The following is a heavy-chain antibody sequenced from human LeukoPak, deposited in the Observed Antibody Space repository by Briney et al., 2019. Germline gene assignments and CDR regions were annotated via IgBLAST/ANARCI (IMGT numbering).Heavy chain of an antibody. D-gene: IGHD2-2*01. Sequence: GGSLRLSCAASGFTFDDYAMHWVRQAPGKGLEWVSGINTDGSSTSYADSVKGRFTISRDNAKNTLYLQMNSLRAEDTAVYYCASPSLVVPAATGFHFDYWGQGTLVAVSS. CDR1: GFTFDDYA. CDR3: ASPSLVVPAATGFHFDY. V-gene: IGHV3-74*01. CDR2: INTDGSST. J-gene: IGHJ4*02.